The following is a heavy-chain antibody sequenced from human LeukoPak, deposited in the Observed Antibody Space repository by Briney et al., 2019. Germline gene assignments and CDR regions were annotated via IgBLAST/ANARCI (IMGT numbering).Heavy chain of an antibody. J-gene: IGHJ6*02. V-gene: IGHV1-24*01. CDR1: GYTLTELS. CDR2: FDPEDGET. CDR3: ARFGNSYGYYYYGMDV. Sequence: GASVTVSCTVSGYTLTELSMHWVRQAPGKGLEWMGGFDPEDGETIYAQKFQGRVTMTEDTSTDTAYMELSSLRSEDTAVYYCARFGNSYGYYYYGMDVWGQGTTVTVSS. D-gene: IGHD5-18*01.